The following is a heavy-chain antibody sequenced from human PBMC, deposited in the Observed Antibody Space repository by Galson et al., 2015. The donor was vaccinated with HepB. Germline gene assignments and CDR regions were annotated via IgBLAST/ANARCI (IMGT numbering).Heavy chain of an antibody. CDR2: TYYRSKWYN. J-gene: IGHJ4*02. Sequence: CAISGDSVSSNSAAWNWIRQSPSRGLEWLGRTYYRSKWYNDYAVSVKSRITINPDTSKNQFSLQLNSVTPEDTAVYYCARDPGVAAAGTVGYFDHWGQGTLVTVSS. CDR1: GDSVSSNSAA. V-gene: IGHV6-1*01. CDR3: ARDPGVAAAGTVGYFDH. D-gene: IGHD6-13*01.